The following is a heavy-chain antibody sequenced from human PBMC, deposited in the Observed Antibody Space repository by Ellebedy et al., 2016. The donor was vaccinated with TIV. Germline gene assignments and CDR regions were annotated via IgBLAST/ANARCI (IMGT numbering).Heavy chain of an antibody. J-gene: IGHJ4*02. CDR2: ISYDGNYK. V-gene: IGHV3-30-3*01. Sequence: GESLKISXAASGFSFSDYDMHWFRQAPGKGLEWLTVISYDGNYKDYADSVRGRLTISRDNSKRTMSMQMSSLRAEDTAVYYCAKGAWLGFWGQGTQVTVSP. CDR3: AKGAWLGF. CDR1: GFSFSDYD.